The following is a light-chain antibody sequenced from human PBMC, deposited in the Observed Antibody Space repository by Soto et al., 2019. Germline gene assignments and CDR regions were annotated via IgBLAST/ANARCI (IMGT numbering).Light chain of an antibody. V-gene: IGLV2-14*03. CDR1: SSDVGGYNY. Sequence: QSALTQPASVSGSPGQSITISCTGTSSDVGGYNYVSWYQQHPGKAPKLTIYDVNDRPSGVSHRFSGSKSGNTASLSISGLHAEDEADYYCSSYTSSTTDVFGTGTKLTVL. J-gene: IGLJ1*01. CDR2: DVN. CDR3: SSYTSSTTDV.